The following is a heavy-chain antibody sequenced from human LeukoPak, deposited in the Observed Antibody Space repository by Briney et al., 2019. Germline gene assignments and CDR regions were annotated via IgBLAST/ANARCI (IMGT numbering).Heavy chain of an antibody. Sequence: SETLSLTCTVSGGSISSYYWSWIRQPPGKGLEWIGYIYYSGSTNYNPSLKSRVTISVDTSKNQFSLKLSSVTAADTAVYYCARVGATRLFDYWGQGTLVTVSS. CDR2: IYYSGST. V-gene: IGHV4-59*01. CDR3: ARVGATRLFDY. J-gene: IGHJ4*02. D-gene: IGHD1-26*01. CDR1: GGSISSYY.